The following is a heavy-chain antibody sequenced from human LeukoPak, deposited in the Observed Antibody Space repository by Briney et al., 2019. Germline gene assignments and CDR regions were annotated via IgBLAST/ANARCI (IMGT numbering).Heavy chain of an antibody. J-gene: IGHJ4*02. CDR1: GFTFSSYS. CDR2: ISSSSSYI. CDR3: ARDASPLYCSSTSCYIAGDFDY. Sequence: PGGSLRLSCAASGFTFSSYSMNWVRQAPGKGLEWVSSISSSSSYIYYADSVKGRFTISRDNAKNSLYLQMNSLRAEDTAVCYCARDASPLYCSSTSCYIAGDFDYWGQGTLVTVSS. D-gene: IGHD2-2*02. V-gene: IGHV3-21*01.